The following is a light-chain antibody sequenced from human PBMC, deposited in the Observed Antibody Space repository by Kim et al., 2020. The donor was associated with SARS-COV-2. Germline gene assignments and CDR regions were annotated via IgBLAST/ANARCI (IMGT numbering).Light chain of an antibody. Sequence: LSPGERATLPCRASQSVTGRVSWYQQRPGQAPRLRIYDTSNRATGIPARFSGSGSGTDFTLTISSLEPEDFAVYYCQQRRSWPLTFGGGTKVDIK. V-gene: IGKV3-11*01. CDR3: QQRRSWPLT. CDR2: DTS. CDR1: QSVTGR. J-gene: IGKJ4*01.